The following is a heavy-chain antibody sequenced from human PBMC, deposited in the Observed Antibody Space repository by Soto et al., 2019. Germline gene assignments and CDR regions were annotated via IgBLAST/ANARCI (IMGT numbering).Heavy chain of an antibody. J-gene: IGHJ5*02. Sequence: SETLSLTCAVYGGSFSGYYWSWIRQPPGKGLEWIGEINHSGSTNYNPSLKSRVTISVDTSKNQFSLKLSSVTAADTAVYYCARGVREYDYIWGSYRPSGDWFDPWGQGTLVTVSS. D-gene: IGHD3-16*02. CDR2: INHSGST. CDR1: GGSFSGYY. V-gene: IGHV4-34*01. CDR3: ARGVREYDYIWGSYRPSGDWFDP.